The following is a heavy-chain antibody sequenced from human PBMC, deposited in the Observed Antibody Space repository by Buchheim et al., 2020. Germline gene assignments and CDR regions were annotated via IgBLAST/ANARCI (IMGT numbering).Heavy chain of an antibody. CDR2: INPNGGST. D-gene: IGHD2-2*01. J-gene: IGHJ4*02. CDR3: ARVSALVPPALDF. Sequence: QVQLVQSGTEVKKPGASVKVSCKASGYVFTSYYIHWVRQAPGQGLEWMGIINPNGGSTTFSQTFQDRVTLTRDASATNVYLELSSLRSEDTAVYYCARVSALVPPALDFWGQGTL. V-gene: IGHV1-46*01. CDR1: GYVFTSYY.